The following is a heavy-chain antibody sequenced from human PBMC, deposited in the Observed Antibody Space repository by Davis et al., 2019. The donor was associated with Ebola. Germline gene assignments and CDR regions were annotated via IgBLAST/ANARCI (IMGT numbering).Heavy chain of an antibody. D-gene: IGHD1-26*01. CDR1: GYSFKNYA. V-gene: IGHV1-18*01. CDR3: ARTGIVGTTTTASDF. Sequence: AASVKVSCKASGYSFKNYAISWVRQAPGQGLEWMGWISAYNGNTNYAQKVQGRVTMTTDTSTGTAYLDLRSLRSDDTAVYFCARTGIVGTTTTASDFWGQGTLVTVSS. J-gene: IGHJ3*01. CDR2: ISAYNGNT.